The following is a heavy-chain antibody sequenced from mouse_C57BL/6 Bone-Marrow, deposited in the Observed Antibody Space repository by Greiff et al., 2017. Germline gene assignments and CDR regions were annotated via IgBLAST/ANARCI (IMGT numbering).Heavy chain of an antibody. J-gene: IGHJ1*03. D-gene: IGHD1-1*01. Sequence: QVQLQQPGAELVKPGASVKMSCKASGYTFTSYWITWVKQRPGQGLEWIGDIYPGSGSTNYNEKFTSKATLTVDTSSSTAYLQLSSLTSEDSAVYYCARPVPYFEVWGTGTTVTVSS. CDR3: ARPVPYFEV. V-gene: IGHV1-55*01. CDR2: IYPGSGST. CDR1: GYTFTSYW.